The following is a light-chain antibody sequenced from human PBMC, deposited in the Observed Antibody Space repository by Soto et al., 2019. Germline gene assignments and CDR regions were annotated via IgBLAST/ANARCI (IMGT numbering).Light chain of an antibody. Sequence: EVVLTQSPGTLSLSPGERASLSCRASQTVSNTFLAWYQQKPGQAPRLLIYGASYRATGIPDRISGSGSGTDFTLTISRLEPEDFAVYYCQQYGSPPWTFGQGTRVEIK. CDR2: GAS. CDR3: QQYGSPPWT. V-gene: IGKV3-20*01. J-gene: IGKJ1*01. CDR1: QTVSNTF.